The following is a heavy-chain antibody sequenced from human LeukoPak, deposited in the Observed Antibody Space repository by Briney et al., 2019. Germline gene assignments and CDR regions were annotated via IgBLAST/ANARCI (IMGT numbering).Heavy chain of an antibody. Sequence: PGGSLRLSCAASGFTFSDYYMSWIRQAPGKGLEWVSYISSSSSYTNYADSVKGRFTISRDNAKNSLYLQMNSLRAEDTAVYYCARVREWRLWFGGCYFDYWGQGTLVTVSS. V-gene: IGHV3-11*05. CDR3: ARVREWRLWFGGCYFDY. CDR2: ISSSSSYT. CDR1: GFTFSDYY. D-gene: IGHD3-10*01. J-gene: IGHJ4*02.